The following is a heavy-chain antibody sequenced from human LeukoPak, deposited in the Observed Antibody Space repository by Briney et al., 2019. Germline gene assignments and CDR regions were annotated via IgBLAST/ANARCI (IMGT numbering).Heavy chain of an antibody. CDR3: ARVQYYDFWSGYYYYYYGMDV. D-gene: IGHD3-3*01. V-gene: IGHV3-33*08. CDR2: IWYDGSNK. J-gene: IGHJ6*02. CDR1: GFTFSSYS. Sequence: GGSLRLSCAASGFTFSSYSMNWVRQAPGKGLEWVAVIWYDGSNKYYADSVKGRFTISRDNSKNTLYLQMNSLRAEDTAVYYCARVQYYDFWSGYYYYYYGMDVWGQGTTVTVSS.